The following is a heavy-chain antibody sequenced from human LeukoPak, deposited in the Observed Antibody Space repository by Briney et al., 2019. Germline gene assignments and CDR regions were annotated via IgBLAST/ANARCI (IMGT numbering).Heavy chain of an antibody. Sequence: GGSLRLSCAPSGFTFSSYAMHWVRQAPGKGLEWVAVISYAGSNKFYADSVKGRFTISRDNAKNSLFLQMSSLRVEDTAIYYCARDYVWGSSESDYCGQGTLVTVSS. CDR1: GFTFSSYA. J-gene: IGHJ4*02. V-gene: IGHV3-30-3*01. CDR3: ARDYVWGSSESDY. CDR2: ISYAGSNK. D-gene: IGHD7-27*01.